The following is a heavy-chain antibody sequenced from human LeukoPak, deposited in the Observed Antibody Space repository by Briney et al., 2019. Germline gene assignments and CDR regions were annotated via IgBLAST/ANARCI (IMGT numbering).Heavy chain of an antibody. CDR1: SGSISSYY. Sequence: SETLSLTCTVSSGSISSYYWNWVRQPPGEGREWVGDFYYRGNNYYNPPLKSRVSISVDTYKHQFSLKLSSVTAADTAVYCCARVWLSLDNNFDYRGQG. D-gene: IGHD3-22*01. CDR2: FYYRGNN. J-gene: IGHJ4*02. V-gene: IGHV4-59*01. CDR3: ARVWLSLDNNFDY.